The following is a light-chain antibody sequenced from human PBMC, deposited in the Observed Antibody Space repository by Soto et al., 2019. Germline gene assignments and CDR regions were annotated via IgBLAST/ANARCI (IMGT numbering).Light chain of an antibody. Sequence: TILTQSPATLSLSPGEGDTLSCKASQSIGNSLGWFQQKPGQAPRLLIDDAFNRATGIPARFTGSGSGSDFTLTISSLEPEDFGVYYCRQRYNWPLTFGGGTKVDIK. CDR3: RQRYNWPLT. CDR2: DAF. J-gene: IGKJ4*01. CDR1: QSIGNS. V-gene: IGKV3-11*01.